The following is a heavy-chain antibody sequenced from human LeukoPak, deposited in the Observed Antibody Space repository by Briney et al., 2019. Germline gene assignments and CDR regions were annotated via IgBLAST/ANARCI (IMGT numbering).Heavy chain of an antibody. J-gene: IGHJ3*02. CDR2: ISTSISTI. Sequence: GGSLRLSCTASGFTFSRYAMNWVRQAPGKGLEWVSYISTSISTIYYADSVKGRFTISRDNAENSLYLQMNSLRAEDTAVYYCARDAAWSGYYDAFDIWGQGTMVTVSS. V-gene: IGHV3-48*01. D-gene: IGHD3-3*01. CDR1: GFTFSRYA. CDR3: ARDAAWSGYYDAFDI.